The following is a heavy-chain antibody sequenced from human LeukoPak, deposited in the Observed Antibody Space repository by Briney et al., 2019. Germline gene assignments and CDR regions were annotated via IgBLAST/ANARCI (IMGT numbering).Heavy chain of an antibody. CDR2: ISSSSSYI. V-gene: IGHV3-21*01. Sequence: GGSLRLSCAASGFTVSSNYMSWVRQAPGKGLEWVSSISSSSSYIYYADSVKGRFTISRDNAKNSLYLQMNSLRAEDTAVYYCARYSYGGDKLKFDYWGQGTLVTVSS. D-gene: IGHD5-18*01. CDR3: ARYSYGGDKLKFDY. J-gene: IGHJ4*02. CDR1: GFTVSSNY.